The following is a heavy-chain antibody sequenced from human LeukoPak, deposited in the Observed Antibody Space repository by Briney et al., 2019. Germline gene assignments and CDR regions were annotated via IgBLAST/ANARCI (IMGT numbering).Heavy chain of an antibody. CDR3: ARGNFNPPSYYDILTGYYRQPYYYYYYMDV. J-gene: IGHJ6*03. D-gene: IGHD3-9*01. Sequence: ASETLSLTCAVYGGSFSGYYWSWIRQPPGKGLEWIGEINHSGSTNYNPSLKSRVTISVDTSKNQFSLKLSSVTAADTAVYYCARGNFNPPSYYDILTGYYRQPYYYYYYMDVWGKGTTVTVSS. CDR1: GGSFSGYY. CDR2: INHSGST. V-gene: IGHV4-34*01.